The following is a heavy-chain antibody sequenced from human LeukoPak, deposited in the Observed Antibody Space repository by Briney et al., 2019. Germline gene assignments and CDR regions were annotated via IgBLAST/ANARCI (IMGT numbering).Heavy chain of an antibody. J-gene: IGHJ4*02. D-gene: IGHD3-10*01. Sequence: SETLSLTCTVSGVSISSDTYYWAWIRQPPGKGLEWIGSIYYSGSTYYHPSLKSRVTISVDTSRNQFSLRLSSVAAADTAVYYCARNITMVDSYSFDYWGQGTLVTVSS. CDR2: IYYSGST. V-gene: IGHV4-39*01. CDR3: ARNITMVDSYSFDY. CDR1: GVSISSDTYY.